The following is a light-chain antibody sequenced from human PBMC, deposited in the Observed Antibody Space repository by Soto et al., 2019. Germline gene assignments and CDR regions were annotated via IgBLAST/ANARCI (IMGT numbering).Light chain of an antibody. V-gene: IGLV2-14*01. Sequence: QSVLTQPASVSGSPGQSITISCTGTSSDVGGYNYVSWYQQHPGKAPKLMIYDVSNRPSGVSNRFSGSKSGNTASLSISGLQVEDEADYSCSSYTSSTPRVFGTGTKVTVL. CDR1: SSDVGGYNY. CDR3: SSYTSSTPRV. J-gene: IGLJ1*01. CDR2: DVS.